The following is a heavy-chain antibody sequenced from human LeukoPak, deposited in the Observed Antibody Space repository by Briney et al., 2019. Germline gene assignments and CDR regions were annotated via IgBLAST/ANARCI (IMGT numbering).Heavy chain of an antibody. J-gene: IGHJ4*02. CDR1: GYTFTSNY. V-gene: IGHV1-46*01. Sequence: ASVKVSCKASGYTFTSNYIHWARQAPGQGLEWVGMIYPRDGSTSYAQKFQGGVTVTRDTSTSTVHMELSGLRSEDTAVYYCARDQEGFDYWGQGTLVTVSS. CDR3: ARDQEGFDY. CDR2: IYPRDGST.